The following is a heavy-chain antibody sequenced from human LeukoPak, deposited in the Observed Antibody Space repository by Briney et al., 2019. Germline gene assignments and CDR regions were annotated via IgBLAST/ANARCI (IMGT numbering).Heavy chain of an antibody. Sequence: PSETLSLTCAVYGGSFSGYYWSWIRQPPGKGLEWIGEINHSGSTNYNPSLKSRVTISVDTSKNQFSLKLSSVTAADTAVYYCARLRRRQRWLQPFDYWGQGTLVTVSS. CDR2: INHSGST. D-gene: IGHD5-24*01. CDR3: ARLRRRQRWLQPFDY. CDR1: GGSFSGYY. V-gene: IGHV4-34*01. J-gene: IGHJ4*02.